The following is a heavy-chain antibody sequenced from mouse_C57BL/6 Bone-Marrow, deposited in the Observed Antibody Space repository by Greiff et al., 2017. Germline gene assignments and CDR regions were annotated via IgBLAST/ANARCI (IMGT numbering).Heavy chain of an antibody. J-gene: IGHJ4*01. CDR3: ARSYYGSSDAMDY. D-gene: IGHD1-1*01. CDR2: IYPGSGST. Sequence: VQLQQPGAELVKPGASVKMSCKASGYTFTSYWITWVKQRPGQGLEWIGDIYPGSGSTNYNEKFKSKATLTVDTSSSTAYMQLSSLTSDDSAVYYCARSYYGSSDAMDYWGQGTSVTVSS. V-gene: IGHV1-55*01. CDR1: GYTFTSYW.